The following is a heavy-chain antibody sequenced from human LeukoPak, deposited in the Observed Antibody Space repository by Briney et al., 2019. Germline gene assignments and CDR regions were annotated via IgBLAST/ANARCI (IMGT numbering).Heavy chain of an antibody. CDR1: GYTFRGNY. CDR3: ARDPSSVTLYFFDY. CDR2: IDANNGDT. J-gene: IGHJ4*02. Sequence: GASVKISCKASGYTFRGNYIHWLRQPHGQGHEWMGWIDANNGDTKSAQKFQGRVTMSRDTSISTAYMDLSSQSPDDAAVYYCARDPSSVTLYFFDYWGQGTLVTVSS. V-gene: IGHV1-2*02. D-gene: IGHD4-11*01.